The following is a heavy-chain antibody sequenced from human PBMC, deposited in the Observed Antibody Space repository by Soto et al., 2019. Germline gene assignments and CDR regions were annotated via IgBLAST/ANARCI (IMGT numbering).Heavy chain of an antibody. CDR1: VLTFMNFA. J-gene: IGHJ5*02. V-gene: IGHV3-23*01. D-gene: IGHD5-12*01. CDR3: AKRSRTYASAIKASFEP. Sequence: WLSXRLSCSSSVLTFMNFAIAWVRHAPGEGLEWVSSISGTDDYTYYADSVNGRFTISRDNALNTFFLHMNNLRADDTAVYYCAKRSRTYASAIKASFEPWGIGTLVTVS. CDR2: ISGTDDYT.